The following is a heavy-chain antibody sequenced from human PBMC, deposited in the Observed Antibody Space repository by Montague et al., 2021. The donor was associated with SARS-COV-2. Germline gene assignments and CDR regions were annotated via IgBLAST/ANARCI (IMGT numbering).Heavy chain of an antibody. J-gene: IGHJ4*02. D-gene: IGHD2-2*01. CDR2: INHSGGV. Sequence: SETLSLTCTVHRGSFSGYYWTWIRQPPEKGLEWIGEINHSGGVNYNPSLKSRVTIPVDTSKNHFSLKLRSVTAADTAIYYCARGYCSSTTCYRSLHYWGQGTLVAVSS. CDR1: RGSFSGYY. V-gene: IGHV4-34*01. CDR3: ARGYCSSTTCYRSLHY.